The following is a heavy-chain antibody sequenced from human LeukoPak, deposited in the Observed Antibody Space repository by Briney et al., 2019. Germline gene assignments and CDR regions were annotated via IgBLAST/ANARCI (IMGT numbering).Heavy chain of an antibody. V-gene: IGHV4-59*01. D-gene: IGHD3-10*01. CDR3: ATTGNKYYGSGRNYYMDV. CDR2: IYYSGST. J-gene: IGHJ6*03. Sequence: SETLSLTCTVSCGSISSYYWSWIRRPPGKGLEWIGYIYYSGSTNYNPSLNRRGTISVSTSKNQISLKLSTVTAADAAMYFCATTGNKYYGSGRNYYMDVWGKGTTVTISS. CDR1: CGSISSYY.